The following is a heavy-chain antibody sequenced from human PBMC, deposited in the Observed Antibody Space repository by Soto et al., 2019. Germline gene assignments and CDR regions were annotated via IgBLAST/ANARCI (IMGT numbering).Heavy chain of an antibody. V-gene: IGHV1-46*01. Sequence: QVQLEQSGAEVKKPGASVDVSCKASGYIFTRFYIHWVRQAPGQGLEWMGTLNTSAGGTYYAPKFQGRLTMTRDTSTITCHMHLISLRSADTAVYYCARGGDSIAYYLLGAPDMWCSGT. D-gene: IGHD3-22*01. CDR1: GYIFTRFY. CDR3: ARGGDSIAYYLLGAPDM. J-gene: IGHJ3*02. CDR2: LNTSAGGT.